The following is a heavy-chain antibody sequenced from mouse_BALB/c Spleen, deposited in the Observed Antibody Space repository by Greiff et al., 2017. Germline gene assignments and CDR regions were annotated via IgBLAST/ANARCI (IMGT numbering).Heavy chain of an antibody. D-gene: IGHD1-1*02. V-gene: IGHV1-82*01. J-gene: IGHJ4*01. CDR3: ARLWSYAMDY. Sequence: QVQLQQSGPELVKPGASVKISCKASGYAFSSSWMNWVKQRPGQGLEWIGRIYPGDGDTNYNGKFKGKATLTADKSSSTAYMQLSSLTSVDSAVYFCARLWSYAMDYWGQGTSVTVSS. CDR2: IYPGDGDT. CDR1: GYAFSSSW.